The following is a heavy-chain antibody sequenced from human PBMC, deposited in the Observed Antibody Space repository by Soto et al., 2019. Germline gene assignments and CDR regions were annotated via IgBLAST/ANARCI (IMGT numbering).Heavy chain of an antibody. D-gene: IGHD5-12*01. CDR1: GFTFSSYG. CDR3: AKEQEMATIYYYYYGMDV. J-gene: IGHJ6*02. Sequence: QVQLVESGGGVVQPGRSLRLSCAASGFTFSSYGMHWVRQAPGKGLEWVAVISYDGSNKYYADSVKGRFTISRDNSKNTLYLQMNILRAEDTAVYYCAKEQEMATIYYYYYGMDVWGQGTTVTVSS. CDR2: ISYDGSNK. V-gene: IGHV3-30*18.